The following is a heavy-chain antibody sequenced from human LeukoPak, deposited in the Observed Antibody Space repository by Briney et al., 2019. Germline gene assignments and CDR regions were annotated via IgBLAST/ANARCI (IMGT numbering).Heavy chain of an antibody. J-gene: IGHJ4*02. Sequence: GESLQISCKGSGYSFTSYWIGWVRPLPGKGLEWMGIIYPGDSDTRYSPSFQGQVTISADKSISTAYLQWSSLKASDTAMYYCARRVVDDYGLHYFDYWGQGTLVTVSS. D-gene: IGHD4-17*01. CDR1: GYSFTSYW. CDR2: IYPGDSDT. V-gene: IGHV5-51*01. CDR3: ARRVVDDYGLHYFDY.